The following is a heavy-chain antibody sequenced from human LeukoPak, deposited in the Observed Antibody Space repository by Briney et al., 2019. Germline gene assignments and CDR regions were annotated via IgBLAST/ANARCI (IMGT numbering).Heavy chain of an antibody. V-gene: IGHV3-23*01. J-gene: IGHJ5*02. CDR2: ISGSGGST. CDR1: GFTFSSYA. D-gene: IGHD5-18*01. CDR3: ARGYVDTAMVGWFDP. Sequence: PGGSLRLSCAASGFTFSSYAMSWVRQAPGKGLEWVSAISGSGGSTYYADSVKGRFTISRDNSKNTLYLQMNSLRSEDTAVYYCARGYVDTAMVGWFDPWGQGTLVTVSS.